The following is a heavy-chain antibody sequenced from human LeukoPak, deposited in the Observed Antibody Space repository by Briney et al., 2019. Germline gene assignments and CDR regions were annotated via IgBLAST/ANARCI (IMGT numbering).Heavy chain of an antibody. V-gene: IGHV4-34*01. J-gene: IGHJ4*02. Sequence: PSETLSLTCAVYGGSFSGYYWSWIRQPPGKGLEWIGEINHSGSTNYNPSLKSRVTISVDTSKNQFSLKLSSVTAADTAVYYCARVPYYGSGCYGLFDYWGQGTLVTVSS. CDR1: GGSFSGYY. CDR2: INHSGST. D-gene: IGHD3-10*01. CDR3: ARVPYYGSGCYGLFDY.